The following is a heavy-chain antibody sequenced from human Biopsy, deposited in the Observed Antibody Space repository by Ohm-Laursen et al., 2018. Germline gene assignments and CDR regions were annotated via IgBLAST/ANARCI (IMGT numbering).Heavy chain of an antibody. Sequence: SLRLSCTASGFTFSNYGMHWVRQAPGKGLEWLAVIWYDGSNKYYGDSVQGRFTISRDNSKNTVYLQMNSLRAEDTAVYYCARKYSGFDIWGQGTMVSVSS. CDR1: GFTFSNYG. J-gene: IGHJ3*02. D-gene: IGHD5-12*01. CDR2: IWYDGSNK. V-gene: IGHV3-33*01. CDR3: ARKYSGFDI.